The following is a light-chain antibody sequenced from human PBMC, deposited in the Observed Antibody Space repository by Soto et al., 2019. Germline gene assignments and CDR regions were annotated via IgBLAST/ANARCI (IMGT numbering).Light chain of an antibody. V-gene: IGKV3-11*01. CDR2: DTS. Sequence: EIVLTQSPATLSLSPGERATLSCRASQSVRSYLAWYQQKPGQPPRLLIYDTSNRATGIPARFSGSGYGTDFTLPICSLHHEDFAVYYCQQRSNWPLVTFGPGTRVDIK. CDR3: QQRSNWPLVT. CDR1: QSVRSY. J-gene: IGKJ3*01.